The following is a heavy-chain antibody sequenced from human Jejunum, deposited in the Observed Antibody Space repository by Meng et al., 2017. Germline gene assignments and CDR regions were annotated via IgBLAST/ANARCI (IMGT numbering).Heavy chain of an antibody. Sequence: GGSLRLSCAASGFTFDDGAMHWVRQAPGKGLEWVALLSWDGDTYYADSVEGRFTISRNNSKTSLYLQMNSLRVEDTAFYYWAKDMADSGWWPYSLDHWGQGALVTVSS. CDR3: AKDMADSGWWPYSLDH. J-gene: IGHJ4*02. V-gene: IGHV3-43D*03. D-gene: IGHD6-13*01. CDR1: GFTFDDGA. CDR2: LSWDGDT.